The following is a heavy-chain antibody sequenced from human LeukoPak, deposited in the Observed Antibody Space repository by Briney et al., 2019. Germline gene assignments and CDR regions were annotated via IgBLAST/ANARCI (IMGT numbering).Heavy chain of an antibody. D-gene: IGHD2-15*01. CDR2: INHSGST. V-gene: IGHV4-34*01. J-gene: IGHJ4*02. CDR3: ARAPSCSGGSCSSFAGLDY. CDR1: GGSFSGYY. Sequence: PSETLSLTCAVYGGSFSGYYWSWIRQPPGKGLEWIGEINHSGSTNYNPSLKSRVTISVDMSKNQFSLKLSSVTAADTAVYYCARAPSCSGGSCSSFAGLDYWGQGTLVTVS.